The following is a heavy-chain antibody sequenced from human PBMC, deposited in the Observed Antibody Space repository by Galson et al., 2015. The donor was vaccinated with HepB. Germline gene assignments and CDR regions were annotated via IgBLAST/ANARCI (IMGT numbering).Heavy chain of an antibody. J-gene: IGHJ6*02. Sequence: SLRLSCAASGFTFSTYGMHWVRQAPGKGLEWVAVTSFDGSNKYFADSVKGRFTISRDNSKNTLYLQMNSLRVEDTAVYYCAKGQGWGPYYSMDVWGRGTTVTVS. D-gene: IGHD3-16*01. CDR3: AKGQGWGPYYSMDV. CDR2: TSFDGSNK. V-gene: IGHV3-30*18. CDR1: GFTFSTYG.